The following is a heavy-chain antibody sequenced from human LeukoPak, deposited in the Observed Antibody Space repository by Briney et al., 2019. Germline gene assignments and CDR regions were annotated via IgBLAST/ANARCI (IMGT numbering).Heavy chain of an antibody. CDR1: GGPISSSSYY. CDR2: IYYSGST. Sequence: SETLSLTCTVSGGPISSSSYYWGWIRQPPGKGLEWIGSIYYSGSTYYNPSLKSRVTISVDTSKNRFSLKLSSVTAADTAVYYCVKGDYDYVWGSYRPISFDYWGQGTLVTVSS. CDR3: VKGDYDYVWGSYRPISFDY. D-gene: IGHD3-16*02. J-gene: IGHJ4*02. V-gene: IGHV4-39*07.